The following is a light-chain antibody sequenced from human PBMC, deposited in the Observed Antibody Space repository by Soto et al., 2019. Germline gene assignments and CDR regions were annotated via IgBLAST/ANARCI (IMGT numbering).Light chain of an antibody. CDR3: GTWDSSLSAAV. CDR2: DNN. J-gene: IGLJ7*01. CDR1: SSNIGNNY. Sequence: QSVLTQPPSVSAAPGQKVTISCSGSSSNIGNNYVSWYQQLPGTAPKLLIYDNNKRPSGIPDRLSGSKSGTSATLGITGLQTGDEADYYCGTWDSSLSAAVFGGGTQLTVL. V-gene: IGLV1-51*01.